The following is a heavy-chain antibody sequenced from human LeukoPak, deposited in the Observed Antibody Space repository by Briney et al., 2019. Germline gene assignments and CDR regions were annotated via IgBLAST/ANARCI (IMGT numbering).Heavy chain of an antibody. CDR2: ISAYNGNT. J-gene: IGHJ6*02. V-gene: IGHV1-18*01. Sequence: KVSCKASGYTFTSYGISWVRQAPGQGLEWMGWISAYNGNTNYAQKLQGRVTMTTDTSTSTAYMELRSLRSDDTAVYYCARAVYYYGSGSYYNHGMDVWGQGTTVTVSS. CDR1: GYTFTSYG. CDR3: ARAVYYYGSGSYYNHGMDV. D-gene: IGHD3-10*01.